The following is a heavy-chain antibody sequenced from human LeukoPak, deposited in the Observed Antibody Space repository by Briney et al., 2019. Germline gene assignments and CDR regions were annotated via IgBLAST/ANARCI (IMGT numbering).Heavy chain of an antibody. V-gene: IGHV4-59*08. CDR1: GGSISSYH. Sequence: SETLSLTCTVSGGSISSYHWSWIRQPPGKGLEWIGYIYYGGRTNYNPSLKSRVTISVDTSKNQFSLRVSSVTAADTAVYYCARHSLKLVDADFDYWGQGTLVTVSS. J-gene: IGHJ4*02. CDR3: ARHSLKLVDADFDY. CDR2: IYYGGRT. D-gene: IGHD3-16*02.